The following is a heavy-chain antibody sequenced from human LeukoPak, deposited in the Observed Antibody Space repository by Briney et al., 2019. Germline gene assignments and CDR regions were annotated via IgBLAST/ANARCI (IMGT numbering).Heavy chain of an antibody. J-gene: IGHJ6*04. CDR2: INPNSGGT. D-gene: IGHD1-26*01. CDR1: GYTFTGYY. V-gene: IGHV1-2*02. CDR3: ARGLTLYSGSYYPQDV. Sequence: ASVKVSCKASGYTFTGYYMYWVRQAPGQGLEWVGWINPNSGGTNYAQKSQGRVTMTTDTSISTAYMELSRLIPDDTAVYYCARGLTLYSGSYYPQDVWGKGTTVTVSS.